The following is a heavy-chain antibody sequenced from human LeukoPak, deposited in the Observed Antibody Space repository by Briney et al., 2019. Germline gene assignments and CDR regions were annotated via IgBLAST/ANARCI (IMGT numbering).Heavy chain of an antibody. CDR3: AREIRGDRSFDY. CDR1: GGSISSSSYY. V-gene: IGHV4-39*07. D-gene: IGHD5-18*01. J-gene: IGHJ4*02. Sequence: PETLSLTCTVSGGSISSSSYYWGWTRQPPGKGLEWIGSIYYSGSTYYNPSLKSRFTISVDTSKNQFSLKLSSVTAADTAVYYCAREIRGDRSFDYWGQGTLVSVSS. CDR2: IYYSGST.